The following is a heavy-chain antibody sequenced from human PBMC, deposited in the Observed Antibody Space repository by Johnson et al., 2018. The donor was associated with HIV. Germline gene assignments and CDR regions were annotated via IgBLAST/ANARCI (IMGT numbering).Heavy chain of an antibody. CDR2: ISWNSGGI. V-gene: IGHV3-20*04. CDR1: GFTFDDYG. D-gene: IGHD5-18*01. CDR3: ARNQWIELWRDAFDI. J-gene: IGHJ3*02. Sequence: VQVVESGGGVVRPGGSLRLSCAASGFTFDDYGMSWVRQAPGKGLEWVSGISWNSGGIDYADSVKGRFTISRDNAKNSLYLQMNSLRAEDTAVYYCARNQWIELWRDAFDIWGQGTMVTVSS.